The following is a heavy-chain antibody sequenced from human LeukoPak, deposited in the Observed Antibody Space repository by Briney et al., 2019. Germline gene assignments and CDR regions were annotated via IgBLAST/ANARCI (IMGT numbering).Heavy chain of an antibody. D-gene: IGHD6-19*01. CDR2: INHSGST. J-gene: IGHJ5*02. Sequence: SETLSLTCAVYGGSFSGYYWSWIRQPPGKGLEWIGEINHSGSTNYNPSLKSRVTISVDTSKNQFSLMLSSVTAADTAVYYCARVAQQWLVDWFDPWGQGTLVTVSS. CDR1: GGSFSGYY. CDR3: ARVAQQWLVDWFDP. V-gene: IGHV4-34*01.